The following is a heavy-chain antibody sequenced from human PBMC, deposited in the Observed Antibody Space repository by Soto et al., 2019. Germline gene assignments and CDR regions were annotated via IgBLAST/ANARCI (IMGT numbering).Heavy chain of an antibody. D-gene: IGHD6-13*01. CDR2: INPNSGGT. J-gene: IGHJ6*02. CDR1: GYTFTGYY. V-gene: IGHV1-2*02. Sequence: GASVKVSCKASGYTFTGYYMHWVRQAPGQGLEWMGWINPNSGGTNYAQKFQGRVTMTRDTSISTAYMELSRLRSDDTAVYYCAGGDSSSWFNGYYYSGMDVWGQGTTVTVSS. CDR3: AGGDSSSWFNGYYYSGMDV.